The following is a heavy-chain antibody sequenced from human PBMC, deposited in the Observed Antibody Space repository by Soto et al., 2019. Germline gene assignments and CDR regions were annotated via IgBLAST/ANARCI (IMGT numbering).Heavy chain of an antibody. J-gene: IGHJ6*02. CDR3: AVPPWGLTVYSRQV. V-gene: IGHV1-18*01. D-gene: IGHD3-9*01. Sequence: QAYLVQSGGEVKEPGTSVKVSCKTSGYTFTNYGISWVRQAPGQGPEWMGWISPQNGNTHLAQSFEDRVTMTTETSTGTAYMELTSLRSDDTAVYYCAVPPWGLTVYSRQVGGQGTTITVS. CDR1: GYTFTNYG. CDR2: ISPQNGNT.